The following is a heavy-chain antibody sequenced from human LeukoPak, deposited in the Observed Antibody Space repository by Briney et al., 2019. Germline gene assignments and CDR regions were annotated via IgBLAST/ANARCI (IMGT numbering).Heavy chain of an antibody. CDR1: GYTFTSYG. CDR2: IIPILGIA. CDR3: GRTGYCSGGSCSYASDI. Sequence: ASVKVSCKASGYTFTSYGISWVRQAPGQGLEWMGRIIPILGIANYAQKFQGRVTITADKSTSTAYMELSSLRSEDTAVYYCGRTGYCSGGSCSYASDIWGQGTMVTVSS. J-gene: IGHJ3*02. V-gene: IGHV1-69*04. D-gene: IGHD2-15*01.